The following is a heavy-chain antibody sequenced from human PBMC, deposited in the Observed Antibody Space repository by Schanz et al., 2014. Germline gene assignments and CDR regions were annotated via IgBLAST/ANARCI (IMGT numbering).Heavy chain of an antibody. D-gene: IGHD2-2*01. J-gene: IGHJ5*02. Sequence: QLQLQESGPGLVKPLETLSLTCTVSGGSISTSNHYWGWIRQPPGKGLEWIGGFYYSGNTYYNPSIRSGVTISATTSKNRFPLKLSSVTAADTAVYYCARQNLGYCSSTDCKNWFDPWGQGTLVTVSS. CDR1: GGSISTSNHY. CDR3: ARQNLGYCSSTDCKNWFDP. CDR2: FYYSGNT. V-gene: IGHV4-39*01.